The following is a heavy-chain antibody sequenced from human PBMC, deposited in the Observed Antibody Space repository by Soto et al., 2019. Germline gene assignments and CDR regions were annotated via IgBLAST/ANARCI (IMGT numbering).Heavy chain of an antibody. V-gene: IGHV5-51*03. D-gene: IGHD4-17*01. Sequence: EVQLVQSGAEVKKPGESLKISCKGSGYSFTSYWIGWVRQMPGKGLEWMGIIYPGDSDTRYSPSFQGQVTISADKSISTAYLLWSSLKASDTAMYYCARLQMTTVTSISFDYWGQGTLVTVSS. CDR2: IYPGDSDT. J-gene: IGHJ4*02. CDR1: GYSFTSYW. CDR3: ARLQMTTVTSISFDY.